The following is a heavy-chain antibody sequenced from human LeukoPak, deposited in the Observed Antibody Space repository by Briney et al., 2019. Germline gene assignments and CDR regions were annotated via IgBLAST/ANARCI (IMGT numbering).Heavy chain of an antibody. Sequence: GGSLRLSCAASGFIFNRYSMNWVRQTPGKGLEWISYISSSSSPIYYADSVKGRSTISRDNAKNSLYLQMNSLRGEDTSVYYCARASSYGGAEYWGQGTLVTVSS. CDR2: ISSSSSPI. V-gene: IGHV3-48*01. CDR3: ARASSYGGAEY. D-gene: IGHD4-23*01. J-gene: IGHJ4*02. CDR1: GFIFNRYS.